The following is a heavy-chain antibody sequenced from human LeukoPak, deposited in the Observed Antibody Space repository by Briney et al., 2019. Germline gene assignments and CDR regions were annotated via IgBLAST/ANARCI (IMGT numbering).Heavy chain of an antibody. CDR1: RGTFSSYA. Sequence: GAAVKVSFKSSRGTFSSYAISWVRQAPGKGLEWMGGIIPIIGTANYAQKSQGRVTITTDESTSTAYMELSSLRSEDTAVYYCARVGDGYNPHYFDYWGQGTLVTVSS. CDR2: IIPIIGTA. D-gene: IGHD5-24*01. CDR3: ARVGDGYNPHYFDY. J-gene: IGHJ4*02. V-gene: IGHV1-69*05.